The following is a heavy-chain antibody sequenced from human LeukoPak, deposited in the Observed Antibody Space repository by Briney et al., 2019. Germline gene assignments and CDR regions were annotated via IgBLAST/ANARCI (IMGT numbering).Heavy chain of an antibody. D-gene: IGHD3-9*01. J-gene: IGHJ4*02. CDR3: AGGRYILTGPAE. CDR1: GGSISSSSYY. V-gene: IGHV4-39*01. Sequence: SETLSLACTVSGGSISSSSYYWGWIRQPPGKGLEWIGSIYYSGSTYYNPSLKSRVTISVDTSKNQFSLKLSSVTAADTAVYYCAGGRYILTGPAEWGQGTLVTVSS. CDR2: IYYSGST.